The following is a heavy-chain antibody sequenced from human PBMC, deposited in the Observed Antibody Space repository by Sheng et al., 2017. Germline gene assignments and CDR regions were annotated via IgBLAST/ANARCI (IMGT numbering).Heavy chain of an antibody. CDR1: GGSFSGYY. CDR2: INHSGST. J-gene: IGHJ4*02. D-gene: IGHD6-19*01. V-gene: IGHV4-34*01. Sequence: QVQLQQWGAGLLKPSETLSLTCAVYGGSFSGYYWSWIRQPPGKGLEWIGEINHSGSTNYNPSLKSRVTISVDTSKNQFSLKLSSVTAADTAVYYCARGHVAGTFRGIFDYWGQGTLVTVSS. CDR3: ARGHVAGTFRGIFDY.